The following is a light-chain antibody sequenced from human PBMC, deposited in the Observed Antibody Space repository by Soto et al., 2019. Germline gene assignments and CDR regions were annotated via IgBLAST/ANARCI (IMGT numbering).Light chain of an antibody. V-gene: IGKV3-11*01. J-gene: IGKJ4*01. Sequence: VLTQSPATLSLSPGERATLSCRASQTVSRYLAWYQQKPGQAPRLLIYYASNRATGIPARFSGSGSGTDYTPTISSVEPADLAVYYCQHRSTTPLPTFGGGTTVEI. CDR2: YAS. CDR3: QHRSTTPLPT. CDR1: QTVSRY.